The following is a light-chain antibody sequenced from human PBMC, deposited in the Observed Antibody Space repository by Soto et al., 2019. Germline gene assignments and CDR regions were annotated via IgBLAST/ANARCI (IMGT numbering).Light chain of an antibody. CDR3: SSHTSSTALV. CDR1: DSDIGGYDH. Sequence: QSVLTQPASGSASPXQSIAISCTGTDSDIGGYDHVSWYQQHPGKAPKLLIYDVTNRPSGVSSRFSGSKAGRTASLTISGLQNEDEADYYCSSHTSSTALVFGTGTKVTVL. V-gene: IGLV2-14*03. CDR2: DVT. J-gene: IGLJ1*01.